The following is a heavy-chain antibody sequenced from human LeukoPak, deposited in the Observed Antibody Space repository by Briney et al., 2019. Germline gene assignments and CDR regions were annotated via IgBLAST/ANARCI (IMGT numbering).Heavy chain of an antibody. Sequence: WDTVSLTCAVSGYYMSSGYYWGWIRQPPGKGLEGIGSIYHSGSTYYNPSLQSRVTISVDTSKNQFSLKPSSVTAADTAVYYCAREVTTVANFDLWGRGTLVTVSS. CDR2: IYHSGST. J-gene: IGHJ2*01. CDR1: GYYMSSGYY. D-gene: IGHD4-23*01. V-gene: IGHV4-38-2*02. CDR3: AREVTTVANFDL.